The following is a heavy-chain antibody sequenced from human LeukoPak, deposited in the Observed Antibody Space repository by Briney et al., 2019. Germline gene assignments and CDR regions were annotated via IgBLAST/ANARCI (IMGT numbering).Heavy chain of an antibody. J-gene: IGHJ4*02. Sequence: PSETLSLTCAVYGGSFSGYYWSWIRQPPGKGLEWIGEINHSGSTNYNPSLKSRVTISVDTSKNQFSLKLSFVTAADTAVYYCARVDINYSSSWYSSAYWGQGTLVTVSS. V-gene: IGHV4-34*01. D-gene: IGHD6-13*01. CDR2: INHSGST. CDR1: GGSFSGYY. CDR3: ARVDINYSSSWYSSAY.